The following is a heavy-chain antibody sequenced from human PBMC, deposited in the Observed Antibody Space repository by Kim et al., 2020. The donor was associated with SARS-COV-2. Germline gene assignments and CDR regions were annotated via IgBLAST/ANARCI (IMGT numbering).Heavy chain of an antibody. CDR1: GGTFSSYA. Sequence: SVKVSCKASGGTFSSYAISWVRQAPGQGLEWMGGIIPIFGTANYAQKFQGRVTITADESTSTAYMELSSLRSEDTAVYYCAGDGKVGATVHWFDPWGQGPLGTVSS. D-gene: IGHD1-26*01. J-gene: IGHJ5*02. CDR3: AGDGKVGATVHWFDP. CDR2: IIPIFGTA. V-gene: IGHV1-69*13.